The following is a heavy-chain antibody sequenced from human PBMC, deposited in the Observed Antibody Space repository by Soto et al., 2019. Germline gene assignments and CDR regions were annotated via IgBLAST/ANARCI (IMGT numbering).Heavy chain of an antibody. Sequence: ASVKISCTASRYTFTSYYMHRVRQAPGQGLEWMGIINPSGGSTSYAQKFQGRVTMTRDTSTSTVYMELSSLRSEDTAVYYCARDGPYAATDYWGQGTLVTVSS. CDR3: ARDGPYAATDY. V-gene: IGHV1-46*03. CDR2: INPSGGST. CDR1: RYTFTSYY. J-gene: IGHJ4*02. D-gene: IGHD2-2*01.